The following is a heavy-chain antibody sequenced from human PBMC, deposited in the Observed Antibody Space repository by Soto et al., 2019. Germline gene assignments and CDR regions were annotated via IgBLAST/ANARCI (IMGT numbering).Heavy chain of an antibody. D-gene: IGHD1-1*01. V-gene: IGHV1-18*01. CDR2: ISAYNGNT. CDR1: GYTFTSYG. Sequence: QVQLVQSGAEVKKPGASVKVSCKASGYTFTSYGISWVRQASGQGLEWMGWISAYNGNTKYAQKLXGXVXMXXDTSTSTADMELRSLRSDDTAVYYCARDEAYKWNDGGWFDPWGQGTLVTVSS. J-gene: IGHJ5*02. CDR3: ARDEAYKWNDGGWFDP.